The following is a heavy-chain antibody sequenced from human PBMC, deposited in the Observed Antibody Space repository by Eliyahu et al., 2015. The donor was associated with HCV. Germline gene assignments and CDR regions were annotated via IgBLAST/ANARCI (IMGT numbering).Heavy chain of an antibody. V-gene: IGHV3-21*01. CDR3: ARGSPEYSSSSGYFDY. Sequence: EVQLVESGGGLVKTGGSXRLSCVASGFTFSXXSMXWVRQAPGKGLEWVSSISSSSSSIYYADSVKGRFTISRDNAKNSLYLQMNSLRAEDTAVYYCARGSPEYSSSSGYFDYWGQGTLVTVSS. D-gene: IGHD6-6*01. J-gene: IGHJ4*02. CDR2: ISSSSSSI. CDR1: GFTFSXXS.